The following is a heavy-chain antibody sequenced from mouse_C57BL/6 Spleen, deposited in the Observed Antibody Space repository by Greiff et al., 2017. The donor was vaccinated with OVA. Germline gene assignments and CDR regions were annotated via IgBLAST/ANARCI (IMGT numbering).Heavy chain of an antibody. Sequence: EVKLMESGGGLVQPGGSMKLSCAASGFTFSDSWMDWVRQSPEQGLEWVAVIRNKGNNHATYYAESVKGRFTISRDEYKSSVCMKMNSLRAEDTGIYYGTRNWDDIDYWGQGTTRTVSS. CDR1: GFTFSDSW. V-gene: IGHV6-6*01. CDR3: TRNWDDIDY. CDR2: IRNKGNNHAT. J-gene: IGHJ2*01. D-gene: IGHD4-1*01.